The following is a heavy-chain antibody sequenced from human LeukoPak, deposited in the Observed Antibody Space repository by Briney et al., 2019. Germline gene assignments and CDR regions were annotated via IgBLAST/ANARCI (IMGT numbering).Heavy chain of an antibody. Sequence: ASVKVSCKASGYTFTGYYMHWVRQAPRQGLEWMGWINPNSGGTNYAQKFQGRVTMTRDTSISTAYMELSRLRSDDTAVYYCARDGNGNDYVWGSYRSAFDYWGQGTLVTVSS. J-gene: IGHJ4*02. D-gene: IGHD3-16*02. CDR3: ARDGNGNDYVWGSYRSAFDY. CDR1: GYTFTGYY. V-gene: IGHV1-2*02. CDR2: INPNSGGT.